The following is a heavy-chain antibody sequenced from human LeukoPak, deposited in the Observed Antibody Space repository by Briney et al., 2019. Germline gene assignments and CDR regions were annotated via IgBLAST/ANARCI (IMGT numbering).Heavy chain of an antibody. V-gene: IGHV4-59*01. CDR2: IYYSGNT. Sequence: ASETLSLTCTVSGGSITSFYWSWIRQPPGKGLEWIGYIYYSGNTNYNPSLKSRVTISVDTSKNQFSLKLSSVTAADTAVYYCARAQSLSRYYYYYMDVWGKGTTVTISS. J-gene: IGHJ6*03. CDR3: ARAQSLSRYYYYYMDV. CDR1: GGSITSFY.